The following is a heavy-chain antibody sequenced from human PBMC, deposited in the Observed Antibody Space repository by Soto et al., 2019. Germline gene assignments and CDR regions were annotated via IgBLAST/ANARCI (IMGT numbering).Heavy chain of an antibody. J-gene: IGHJ5*02. Sequence: GVSLSLSGSASGFVFSDYYMSWLRPAQGRGLEWLAYISRDGNDIFYADSVDGRFTISRDNAKNSLFLQMDDLRVEDTGMYFCARGAEMSMLTKWFDPWGQGILVTVSS. CDR2: ISRDGNDI. CDR3: ARGAEMSMLTKWFDP. V-gene: IGHV3-11*01. D-gene: IGHD3-16*01. CDR1: GFVFSDYY.